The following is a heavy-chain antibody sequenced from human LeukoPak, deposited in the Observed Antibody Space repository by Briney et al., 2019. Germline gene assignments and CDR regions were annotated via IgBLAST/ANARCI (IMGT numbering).Heavy chain of an antibody. CDR3: ARTSSSWYYYFDY. CDR2: IYYSGST. Sequence: SETLSLTCTVSGGSISSYYWSWIRQPPGKGLEWIGYIYYSGSTNYNPSLKSRVTISVDTSKNQSSLKLSSVTAADTAVYYCARTSSSWYYYFDYWGQGTLVTVSS. J-gene: IGHJ4*02. CDR1: GGSISSYY. D-gene: IGHD6-13*01. V-gene: IGHV4-59*08.